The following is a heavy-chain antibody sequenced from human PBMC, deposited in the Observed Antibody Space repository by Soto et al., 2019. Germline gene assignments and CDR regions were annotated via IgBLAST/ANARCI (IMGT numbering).Heavy chain of an antibody. D-gene: IGHD6-13*01. CDR1: GFTFSCYS. J-gene: IGHJ6*02. CDR3: AKALAAAAGYYYYYGMDF. CDR2: ISGSGGST. Sequence: PXGCLRLTFPASGFTFSCYSMSWVRQAPGKGLEWVSAISGSGGSTYYADSVKGRFTISRDNSKNTLYLQMNSLRAEDTAVYYCAKALAAAAGYYYYYGMDFWGQGTTVTVSS. V-gene: IGHV3-23*01.